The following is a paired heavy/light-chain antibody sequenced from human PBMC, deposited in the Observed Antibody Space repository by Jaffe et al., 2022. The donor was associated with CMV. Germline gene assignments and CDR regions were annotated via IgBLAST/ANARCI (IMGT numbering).Heavy chain of an antibody. D-gene: IGHD4-4*01. V-gene: IGHV4-39*01. CDR2: VYYSGSG. J-gene: IGHJ4*02. CDR1: GGSLSTSHYY. CDR3: ARHGWLQFFHF. Sequence: QLLLQESGPGLVKPSETLSLTCTVSGGSLSTSHYYWGWIRQSPGKGLEWIGSVYYSGSGYYNSSLKSRVTISVDTSKNQLSLKLKSMTAADTGVYYCARHGWLQFFHFWGPGTLVTVSS.
Light chain of an antibody. CDR3: QHYTSSPSFT. J-gene: IGKJ3*01. CDR1: QSISNSY. CDR2: GAS. V-gene: IGKV3-20*01. Sequence: EIVLTQSPGTLSLSPGERVTLSCRASQSISNSYLAWYQHKPGLAPRLLIYGASTRATGIPDRFSGSGSGTDFTLTITRLEPEDFAVYYCQHYTSSPSFTFGPGTRVEIK.